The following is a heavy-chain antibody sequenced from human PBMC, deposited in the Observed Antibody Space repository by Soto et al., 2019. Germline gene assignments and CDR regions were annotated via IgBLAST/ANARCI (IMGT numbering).Heavy chain of an antibody. Sequence: QVQLQQSGPGLVKPSQTLSLTCAISGESVSTNSATWDWIRQSPSRGLEWLGRTYYRSKWYHDYAVSVKGQITINADTPNTQLSLQLTSVTPDDTAVYYCPRLIGDSWLDPWAREPWSPSPQ. CDR3: PRLIGDSWLDP. CDR2: TYYRSKWYH. D-gene: IGHD2-8*01. V-gene: IGHV6-1*01. CDR1: GESVSTNSAT. J-gene: IGHJ5*02.